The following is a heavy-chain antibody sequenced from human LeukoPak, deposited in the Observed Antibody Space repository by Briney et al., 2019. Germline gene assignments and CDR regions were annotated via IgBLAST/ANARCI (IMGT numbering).Heavy chain of an antibody. CDR1: GVTLSPYC. CDR3: AKEGTPQVSTWYDL. D-gene: IGHD3-10*01. V-gene: IGHV3-30*18. Sequence: PGGSLRLSCAASGVTLSPYCMHWVRQAPAMGLQWVAVISYEGGTQHYADSVKGRFIISRDNPRNTLYLQMNILRTEDTAVYYCAKEGTPQVSTWYDLWGQGTQVIVSS. CDR2: ISYEGGTQ. J-gene: IGHJ5*02.